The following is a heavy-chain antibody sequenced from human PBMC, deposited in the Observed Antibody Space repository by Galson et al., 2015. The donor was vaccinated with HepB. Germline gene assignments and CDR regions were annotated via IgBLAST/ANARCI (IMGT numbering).Heavy chain of an antibody. CDR3: ARGIAVAGTSHFDY. Sequence: SETLSLTCTVSGGSISSYYWSWIRQPPGKGLEWIGYIYYSGSTNYNPSLKSRVTISVDTSKNQFSLKLSSVTAADTAVYYCARGIAVAGTSHFDYWGQGTLVTVSS. CDR1: GGSISSYY. V-gene: IGHV4-59*01. D-gene: IGHD6-19*01. J-gene: IGHJ4*02. CDR2: IYYSGST.